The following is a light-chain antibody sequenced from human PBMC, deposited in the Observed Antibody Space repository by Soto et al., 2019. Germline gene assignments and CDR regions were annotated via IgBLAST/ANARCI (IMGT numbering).Light chain of an antibody. V-gene: IGLV3-21*02. CDR2: DDN. CDR1: NIGSRS. Sequence: VLTQPPSVSVAPGQTARITCGGNNIGSRSVHWYQQKPGQAPVLVIYDDNDRPSGIPERFSGSNSGNTATLTINRVEAGDEADYYCQVWDSTSDHVFGTGTKLTVL. J-gene: IGLJ1*01. CDR3: QVWDSTSDHV.